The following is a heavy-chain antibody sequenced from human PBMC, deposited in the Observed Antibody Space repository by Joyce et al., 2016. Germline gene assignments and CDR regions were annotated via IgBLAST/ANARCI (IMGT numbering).Heavy chain of an antibody. V-gene: IGHV5-51*01. CDR2: IFPGDSDT. J-gene: IGHJ4*02. D-gene: IGHD3-10*01. CDR3: ARNYYGSGSYYRAFDY. CDR1: GNSFTNYW. Sequence: EVQLVQSGAEVKKPGESLKISFKASGNSFTNYWIGWVRQMPGKGLEWRGIIFPGDSDTRYSPSVQGQVTISADKSISNAYLQWSSLKASDTAMYYCARNYYGSGSYYRAFDYWGQGTLVTVSS.